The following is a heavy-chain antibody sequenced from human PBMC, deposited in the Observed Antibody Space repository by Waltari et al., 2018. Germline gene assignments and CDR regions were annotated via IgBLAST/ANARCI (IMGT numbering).Heavy chain of an antibody. CDR3: ARGLSRGAAVPHFDY. J-gene: IGHJ4*02. Sequence: QVQLVQSGAEVKKPGSSVKVSCKASGGTLRSYAISGVRQAPGQGLEWMGGIIPIFGTANYAQKFQGRVTITTDESTSTAYMELSSLRSEDTAVYYCARGLSRGAAVPHFDYWGQGTLVTVSS. CDR1: GGTLRSYA. V-gene: IGHV1-69*05. CDR2: IIPIFGTA. D-gene: IGHD6-13*01.